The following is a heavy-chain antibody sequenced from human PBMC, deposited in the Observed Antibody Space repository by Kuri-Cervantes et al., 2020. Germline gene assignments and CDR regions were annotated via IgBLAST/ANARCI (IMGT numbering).Heavy chain of an antibody. CDR3: AKDQYSSGWYYAFDI. Sequence: GKSLHISCAASGFTLDDYAMHWVRQAPGKGLEWVSGISWDSGSIGYADSVKGRFTISRDNAKNSLFLQMTGLSAEDRACYYCAKDQYSSGWYYAFDIWGQGTMVTVSS. CDR1: GFTLDDYA. V-gene: IGHV3-9*01. CDR2: ISWDSGSI. J-gene: IGHJ3*02. D-gene: IGHD6-19*01.